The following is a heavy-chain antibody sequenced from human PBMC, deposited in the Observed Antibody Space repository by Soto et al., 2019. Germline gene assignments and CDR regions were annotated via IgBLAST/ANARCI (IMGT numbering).Heavy chain of an antibody. J-gene: IGHJ5*02. D-gene: IGHD2-2*01. CDR1: GGSFSSSSYF. CDR3: ASTGRFAAIELWWFDP. Sequence: SETLSLTCTVSGGSFSSSSYFWAWIRQPPGKGLEWIGSISYSGSTYYNPSLKSRVTISVDTSKNQSSVKLNSVTAADTAVYYCASTGRFAAIELWWFDPWGRGTLVTVST. CDR2: ISYSGST. V-gene: IGHV4-39*01.